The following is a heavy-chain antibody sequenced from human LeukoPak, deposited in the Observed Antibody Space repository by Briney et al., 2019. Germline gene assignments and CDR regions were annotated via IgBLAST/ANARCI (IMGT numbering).Heavy chain of an antibody. D-gene: IGHD3-10*01. CDR1: GGTFNSFA. Sequence: ASVKVSRKASGGTFNSFALSWVRQAPGQRPEWMGWMNIGNGNTKYSQKFQDRITVIRDTSANTVYMELSSLRSEDTAVYYCARSEILDYYYGSGRYFDYWGQGSLVTVSS. V-gene: IGHV1-3*04. CDR3: ARSEILDYYYGSGRYFDY. CDR2: MNIGNGNT. J-gene: IGHJ4*02.